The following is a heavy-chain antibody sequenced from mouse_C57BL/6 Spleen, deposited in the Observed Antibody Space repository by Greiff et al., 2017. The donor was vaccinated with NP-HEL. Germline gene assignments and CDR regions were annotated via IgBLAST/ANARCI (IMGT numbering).Heavy chain of an antibody. J-gene: IGHJ4*01. Sequence: QVQLKQPGAELVKPGASVKLSCKASGYTFTSYWMHWVKQRPGRGLEWIGRIDPNSGGTKYNEKFKSKATLTVDKPSSTAYLQLSSLTSEDSAVYYCARVPVTTVIATDYYAMDYWGQGTSVTVSS. D-gene: IGHD1-1*01. CDR3: ARVPVTTVIATDYYAMDY. CDR1: GYTFTSYW. V-gene: IGHV1-72*01. CDR2: IDPNSGGT.